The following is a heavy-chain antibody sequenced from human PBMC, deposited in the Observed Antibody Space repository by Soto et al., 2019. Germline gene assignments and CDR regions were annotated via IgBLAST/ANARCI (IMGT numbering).Heavy chain of an antibody. CDR2: IKRDGSEK. Sequence: PVGLIRHWYAVSELKSGYLWVRWVRQTPGKGLEWVANIKRDGSEKYYVDSVKGRFTISRDNAKNSLYLQMNSLRAEDTAVYYCARAKTVAARSQHLGGETKYYYYGMDVWGQGTTVTVSS. D-gene: IGHD2-15*01. V-gene: IGHV3-7*05. CDR3: ARAKTVAARSQHLGGETKYYYYGMDV. J-gene: IGHJ6*02. CDR1: ELKSGYLW.